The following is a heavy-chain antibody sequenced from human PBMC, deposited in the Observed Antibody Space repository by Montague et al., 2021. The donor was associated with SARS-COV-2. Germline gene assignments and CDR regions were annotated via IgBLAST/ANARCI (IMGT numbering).Heavy chain of an antibody. CDR1: GGSISSGDYY. CDR2: VSGNGDST. D-gene: IGHD3-10*01. J-gene: IGHJ3*02. CDR3: AKGRKSSLTIVRAVIMKDASDI. V-gene: IGHV3-23*01. Sequence: ETLSLTCTVSGGSISSGDYYWSWIRQPPGKGLEWVSTVSGNGDSTYYADSVKGRFTISRDSSKNTLYLQMNSLRAEDTAVHYCAKGRKSSLTIVRAVIMKDASDIWGQGTMVTVSS.